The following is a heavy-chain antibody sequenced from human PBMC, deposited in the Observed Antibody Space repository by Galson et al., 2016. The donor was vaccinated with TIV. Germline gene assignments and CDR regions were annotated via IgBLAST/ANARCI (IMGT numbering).Heavy chain of an antibody. CDR2: IIPIAGIS. J-gene: IGHJ3*01. CDR1: GYTSNTYD. CDR3: ARLTPCGGDCYYFDR. D-gene: IGHD2-21*02. V-gene: IGHV1-69*10. Sequence: SVKVSCKASGYTSNTYDINCVRQAPGQGLEWMGGIIPIAGISDNSQKFQGRVSITADVSTNTVYMELNSLRSEDTAVFYCARLTPCGGDCYYFDRWGRGTMVTVSS.